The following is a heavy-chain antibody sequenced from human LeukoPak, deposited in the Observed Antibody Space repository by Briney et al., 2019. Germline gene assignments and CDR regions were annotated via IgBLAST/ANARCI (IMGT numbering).Heavy chain of an antibody. D-gene: IGHD5-12*01. V-gene: IGHV4-59*02. J-gene: IGHJ4*02. CDR2: FSYSGNT. CDR1: GGSVSSYY. Sequence: SETLSLTCTVSGGSVSSYYWSWIRQPPGKGLEWIGYFSYSGNTNYNPSLKSRVTISVDTSKNQFSLKLWSVTAADTAIYYCARGPLDSGYTYFDYWGQGTLVSVAS. CDR3: ARGPLDSGYTYFDY.